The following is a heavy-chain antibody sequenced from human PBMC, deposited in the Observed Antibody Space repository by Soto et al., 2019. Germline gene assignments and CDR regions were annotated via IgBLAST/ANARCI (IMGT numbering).Heavy chain of an antibody. Sequence: PGGSLRLSCAASGFTFSSYGMHWVRQAPGKGLEWVAVISYDGSNKYYADSVKGRFTISRDNSKSTLYLQMNSLRAEDTAVYYCAKDGLLWFGDPHFDYWGRGPLVTVSS. CDR1: GFTFSSYG. V-gene: IGHV3-30*18. J-gene: IGHJ4*02. CDR2: ISYDGSNK. D-gene: IGHD3-10*01. CDR3: AKDGLLWFGDPHFDY.